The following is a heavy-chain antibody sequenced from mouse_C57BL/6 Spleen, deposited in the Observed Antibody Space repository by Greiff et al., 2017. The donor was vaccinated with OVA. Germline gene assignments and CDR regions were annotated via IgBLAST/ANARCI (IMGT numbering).Heavy chain of an antibody. V-gene: IGHV10-1*01. CDR3: VRQDDGSSRGFAY. CDR1: GFSFNTYA. J-gene: IGHJ3*01. CDR2: IRSKSNNYAP. Sequence: GGGLVQPKGSLKLSCAASGFSFNTYAMNWVRQAPGKGLEWVARIRSKSNNYAPYYADSVKDRFSISRDDSENMLYRQMNNVKTGDTAMYDGVRQDDGSSRGFAYWGQGTLVTVSA. D-gene: IGHD1-1*01.